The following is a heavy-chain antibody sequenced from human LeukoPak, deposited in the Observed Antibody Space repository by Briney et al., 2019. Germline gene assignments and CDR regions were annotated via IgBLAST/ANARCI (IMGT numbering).Heavy chain of an antibody. CDR1: GGSISSYY. J-gene: IGHJ6*02. D-gene: IGHD3-10*01. CDR2: IYYSGST. Sequence: SETLSLTCTVSGGSISSYYWSWIRQPPGKGLEWIGYIYYSGSTNYNPSLKSRVTISVDTSKNQFSLKLSSVTAADTAVYYCASPPPRSYYGSGSMADYYYGMDVWGQGTTVTVSS. CDR3: ASPPPRSYYGSGSMADYYYGMDV. V-gene: IGHV4-59*08.